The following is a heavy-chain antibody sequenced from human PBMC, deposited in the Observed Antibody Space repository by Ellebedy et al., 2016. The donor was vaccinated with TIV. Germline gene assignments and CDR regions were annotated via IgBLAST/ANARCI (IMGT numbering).Heavy chain of an antibody. V-gene: IGHV1-18*04. J-gene: IGHJ4*02. CDR2: ISAYNGNT. CDR3: AREIIVTFGGVIVPPGY. D-gene: IGHD3-16*02. CDR1: GYTFTSYG. Sequence: ASVKVSXXASGYTFTSYGISWVRQAPGQGLEWMGWISAYNGNTNYAQKLQGRVTMTTDTSTSTAYMELRSLRSDDTAVYYCAREIIVTFGGVIVPPGYWGQGTLVTVSS.